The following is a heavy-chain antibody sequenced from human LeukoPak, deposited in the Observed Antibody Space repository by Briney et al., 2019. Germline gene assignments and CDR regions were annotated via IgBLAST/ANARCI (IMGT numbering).Heavy chain of an antibody. CDR3: ARDHNYAFDN. V-gene: IGHV3-48*04. D-gene: IGHD1-1*01. CDR1: RFTFSSYS. CDR2: IGISSGNT. J-gene: IGHJ4*02. Sequence: GGSLRLSCAASRFTFSSYSMNWVRQAPGKGLEWISYIGISSGNTKYADSVRGRFTISGDNARNSLYLQMNSLRVEDSAVYYCARDHNYAFDNWGQGTLVTVSS.